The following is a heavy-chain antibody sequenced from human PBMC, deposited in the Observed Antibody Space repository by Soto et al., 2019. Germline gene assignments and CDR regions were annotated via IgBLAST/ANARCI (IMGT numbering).Heavy chain of an antibody. J-gene: IGHJ4*02. CDR3: AKKVNSGPGSQYFDY. CDR2: FRTGGDDGTT. V-gene: IGHV3-23*01. D-gene: IGHD3-10*01. CDR1: GFTFSSYS. Sequence: PGGSLRLSCAASGFTFSSYSISWVRQAPGKGLEWVSGFRTGGDDGTTYYADSVKGRFTISRDNSKNTLFLQMNSLRVEDTTIYYCAKKVNSGPGSQYFDYWGQGTLVTVSS.